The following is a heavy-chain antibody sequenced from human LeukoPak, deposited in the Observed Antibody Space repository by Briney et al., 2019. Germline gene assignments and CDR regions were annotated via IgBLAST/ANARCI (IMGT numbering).Heavy chain of an antibody. CDR3: ARVNSWDYYDSSGDYGIDY. Sequence: ASVKVSCKASGYTFISYGISWVRQAPGQRVEWMGWISAYNGNTNYAQKLQGRVTMTTDTSTSTAYMELRSLRSDDTAVYYCARVNSWDYYDSSGDYGIDYWGQGTLVTVSS. D-gene: IGHD3-22*01. CDR2: ISAYNGNT. CDR1: GYTFISYG. V-gene: IGHV1-18*01. J-gene: IGHJ4*02.